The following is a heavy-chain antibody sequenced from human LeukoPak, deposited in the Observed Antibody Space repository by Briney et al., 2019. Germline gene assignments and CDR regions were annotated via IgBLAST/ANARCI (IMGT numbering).Heavy chain of an antibody. CDR2: INWNGGST. CDR1: GLTFDDYG. V-gene: IGHV3-20*04. J-gene: IGHJ6*03. Sequence: GGSLRLSCAASGLTFDDYGMSWVRQAPGKGLEWVSGINWNGGSTGYADSVKGRFTISRDNAKNSLYLQMNSLRAEDTALYYCARAWEARGYYYYMDVWGKGTTVTVSS. CDR3: ARAWEARGYYYYMDV. D-gene: IGHD1-26*01.